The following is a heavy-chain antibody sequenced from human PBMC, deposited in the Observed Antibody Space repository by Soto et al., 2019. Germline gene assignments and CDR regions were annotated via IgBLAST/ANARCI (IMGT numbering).Heavy chain of an antibody. CDR2: INPNSGGT. CDR3: ARPKGSYSSGYYYFDY. Sequence: ASVKVSCKASGYTFTGYYMHWVRQAPGQGLEWMGWINPNSGGTNYAQKFQGWVTMTRDESTSTAYMELSSLRSEDTAVYYCARPKGSYSSGYYYFDYWGQGTLVTVSS. D-gene: IGHD6-19*01. J-gene: IGHJ4*02. CDR1: GYTFTGYY. V-gene: IGHV1-2*04.